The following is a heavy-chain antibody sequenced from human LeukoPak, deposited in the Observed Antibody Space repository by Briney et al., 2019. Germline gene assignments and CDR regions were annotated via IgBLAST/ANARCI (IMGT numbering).Heavy chain of an antibody. Sequence: GGSLRLSCAASGFTFSSYWMHWVRQAPGKGLVWVSRINTDGSSTSYADSVKGRFTISRDNAKNTLYLQMNSLRAEDTAVYYCARGAVAVPAAKGLDYWGQGTLVTVFS. CDR2: INTDGSST. CDR3: ARGAVAVPAAKGLDY. D-gene: IGHD2-2*01. CDR1: GFTFSSYW. J-gene: IGHJ4*02. V-gene: IGHV3-74*01.